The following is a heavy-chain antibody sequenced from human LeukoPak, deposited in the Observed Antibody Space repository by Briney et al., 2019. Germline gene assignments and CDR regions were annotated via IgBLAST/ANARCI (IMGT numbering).Heavy chain of an antibody. V-gene: IGHV3-74*01. D-gene: IGHD1-26*01. CDR1: GFTLSSYW. Sequence: PGGSLRLSCAASGFTLSSYWMHWVRQAPGKGLVWVSRINSDGSSTRYGDSVKGRFTISRDNAKNTLYLLMNSLRAEDTAVYYCARDLKLERIVGATTWSHWGQGTLVTVSS. J-gene: IGHJ4*02. CDR3: ARDLKLERIVGATTWSH. CDR2: INSDGSST.